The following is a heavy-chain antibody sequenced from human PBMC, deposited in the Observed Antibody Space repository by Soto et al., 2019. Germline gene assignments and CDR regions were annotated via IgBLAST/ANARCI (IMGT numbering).Heavy chain of an antibody. J-gene: IGHJ6*02. Sequence: ASVKVSCKASGYTFTSYGISWVRQAPGQGLEWMGWISAYNGNTNYAQKLQGRVTMTTDTSTSTAYMELRSLRSDDTAVYYCALPAHTSGWTFQGMDVWGQGTTVTVSS. CDR1: GYTFTSYG. V-gene: IGHV1-18*01. D-gene: IGHD6-19*01. CDR3: ALPAHTSGWTFQGMDV. CDR2: ISAYNGNT.